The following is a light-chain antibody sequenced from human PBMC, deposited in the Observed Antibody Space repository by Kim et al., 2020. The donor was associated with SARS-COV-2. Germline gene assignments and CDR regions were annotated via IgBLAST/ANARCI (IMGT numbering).Light chain of an antibody. Sequence: QSVLTQPPSVSGAPGQRVTISCTGSSSNIGAGYDVHWYQQLPGTVPKLLIFSNTNRLSGVPDRFSGSKSGASASLAITGLQADDDADYYCQSYDNARRGWVFGGGTQLTVL. V-gene: IGLV1-40*01. J-gene: IGLJ3*02. CDR3: QSYDNARRGWV. CDR1: SSNIGAGYD. CDR2: SNT.